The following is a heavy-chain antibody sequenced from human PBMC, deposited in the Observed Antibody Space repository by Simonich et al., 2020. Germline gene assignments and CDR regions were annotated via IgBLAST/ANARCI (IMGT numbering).Heavy chain of an antibody. D-gene: IGHD4-17*01. Sequence: EVQLVESGGGLVQPGGSLRLSCAASGFTFSSYEMNWVRQAPGKVLEWVSYISRSGSTIYYADSVKGRFTISRDNAKNSLYLQMNSLRAEDTAVYYCARHYYGDYYFDYWGQGTLVTVSS. V-gene: IGHV3-48*03. J-gene: IGHJ4*02. CDR3: ARHYYGDYYFDY. CDR1: GFTFSSYE. CDR2: ISRSGSTI.